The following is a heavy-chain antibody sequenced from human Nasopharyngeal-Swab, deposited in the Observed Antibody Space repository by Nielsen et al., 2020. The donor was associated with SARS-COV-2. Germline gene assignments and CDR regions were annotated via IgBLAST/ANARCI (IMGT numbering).Heavy chain of an antibody. V-gene: IGHV4-34*09. Sequence: WIRQPPGKGLEWIGEIYHSGSTNYNPSLKSRVTISVDTSKNQFSLKLSSVTAVDTAVYYCARLLIAANGHYMDVWGKGTTVTVSS. CDR2: IYHSGST. D-gene: IGHD2-15*01. CDR3: ARLLIAANGHYMDV. J-gene: IGHJ6*03.